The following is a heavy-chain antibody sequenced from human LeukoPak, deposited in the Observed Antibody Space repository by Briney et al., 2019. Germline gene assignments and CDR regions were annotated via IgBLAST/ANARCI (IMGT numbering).Heavy chain of an antibody. J-gene: IGHJ4*02. CDR2: INPNSGGT. Sequence: GASVKVSCKTSGYTFTGYYMHWVRQAPGQGLEWMGWINPNSGGTNYAQKFQGRVTMTRDTSISTAYMELSRLRSDDTAVYYCARGLIMFGGVLAYWGQGTLVTVSS. D-gene: IGHD3-16*01. V-gene: IGHV1-2*02. CDR3: ARGLIMFGGVLAY. CDR1: GYTFTGYY.